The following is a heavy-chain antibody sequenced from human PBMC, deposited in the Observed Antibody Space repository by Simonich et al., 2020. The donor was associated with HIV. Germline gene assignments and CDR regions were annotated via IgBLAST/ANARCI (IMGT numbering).Heavy chain of an antibody. D-gene: IGHD2-2*01. CDR1: GFTFSSYS. CDR2: ISSSSSYI. Sequence: EVQLVESGGGLVKPGGSLRLSCAASGFTFSSYSMNWVRQAPVKGLEWVSSISSSSSYIYYADSGKGRFTISRDNAKNSLYLQMNSLRAEDTAVYYCARDGRKGSSTSCSDYWGQGTLVTVSS. V-gene: IGHV3-21*01. CDR3: ARDGRKGSSTSCSDY. J-gene: IGHJ4*02.